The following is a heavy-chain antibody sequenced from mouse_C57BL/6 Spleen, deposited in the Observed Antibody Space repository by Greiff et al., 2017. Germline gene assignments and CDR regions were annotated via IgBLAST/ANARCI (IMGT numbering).Heavy chain of an antibody. CDR2: IDPSDSYT. J-gene: IGHJ4*01. CDR3: AIVGSYYSNPYAMDY. D-gene: IGHD2-5*01. CDR1: GYTFTSYW. Sequence: QVQLKQPGAELVKPGASVKLSCKASGYTFTSYWMQWVKQRPGQGLEWIGEIDPSDSYTNYNQKFKGKATLTVDTSSSTAYMQLSSLTSEDSAVYYCAIVGSYYSNPYAMDYWGQGTSVTVSS. V-gene: IGHV1-50*01.